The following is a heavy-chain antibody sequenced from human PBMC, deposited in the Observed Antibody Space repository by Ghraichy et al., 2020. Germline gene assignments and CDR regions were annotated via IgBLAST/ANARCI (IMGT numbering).Heavy chain of an antibody. CDR3: ARAIPHPVEEAYYFDY. Sequence: SVKVSCKASGGTFSSYAISWVRQAPGQGLEWMGGIIPIFGTANYAQKFQGRVTITADESTSTAYMELSSLRSEDTAVYYCARAIPHPVEEAYYFDYWGQGTLVTVSS. V-gene: IGHV1-69*13. D-gene: IGHD4-23*01. CDR1: GGTFSSYA. CDR2: IIPIFGTA. J-gene: IGHJ4*02.